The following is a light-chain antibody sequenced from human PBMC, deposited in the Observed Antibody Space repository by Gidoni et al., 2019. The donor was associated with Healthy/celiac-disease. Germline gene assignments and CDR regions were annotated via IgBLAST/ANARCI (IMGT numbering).Light chain of an antibody. CDR2: AAS. Sequence: DVQMTQSPSSLSASVGDTVTITCRASQSISTYLNWYQQRTGKAPKLLIYAASSSQSGVPSRFGGGGSGTDFTLTIGSLQPEDFATYYCQESYSSLPTFGGGTKVEIK. V-gene: IGKV1-39*01. J-gene: IGKJ4*01. CDR1: QSISTY. CDR3: QESYSSLPT.